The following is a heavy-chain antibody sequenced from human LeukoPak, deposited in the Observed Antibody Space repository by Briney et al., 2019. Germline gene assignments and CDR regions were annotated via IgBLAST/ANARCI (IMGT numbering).Heavy chain of an antibody. CDR1: GFTFSRNA. CDR3: AIDSSSSTAGY. CDR2: ISGSGGST. V-gene: IGHV3-23*01. J-gene: IGHJ4*02. D-gene: IGHD6-6*01. Sequence: GGSLRLSCAASGFTFSRNAMSWVRQAPGKGLEWVSAISGSGGSTYYADSVKGRFTISRDNSKNTLYLQMNSLRAEDTAVYYCAIDSSSSTAGYWGQGTLVTVSS.